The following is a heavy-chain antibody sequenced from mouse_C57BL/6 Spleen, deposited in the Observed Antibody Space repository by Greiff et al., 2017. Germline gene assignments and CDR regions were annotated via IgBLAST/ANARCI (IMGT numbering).Heavy chain of an antibody. J-gene: IGHJ4*01. CDR1: GYTFTSYW. V-gene: IGHV1-69*01. Sequence: QVQLQQPGAELVMPGASVKLSCKASGYTFTSYWMHWVKRRPGQGLEWIGEIDPSDSYPNYNQKFKGKSTLTVDKSSSTAYMQLSSLTSEDSAVYYCARSDTTVYYAMDYWGQGTSVTVSS. D-gene: IGHD1-1*01. CDR2: IDPSDSYP. CDR3: ARSDTTVYYAMDY.